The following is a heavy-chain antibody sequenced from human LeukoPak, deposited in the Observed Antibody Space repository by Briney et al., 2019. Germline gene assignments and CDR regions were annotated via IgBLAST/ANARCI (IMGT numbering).Heavy chain of an antibody. CDR2: IYYSGST. CDR3: ARRGGYSYGYDYYYGMDV. J-gene: IGHJ6*02. V-gene: IGHV4-59*08. D-gene: IGHD5-18*01. Sequence: SETLSLNCTVSGGSISSYYWSWIRQPPGKGLEWIGYIYYSGSTNYNPSLKSRVTISVDTSKNQFSLKLSSVTAADTAVYYCARRGGYSYGYDYYYGMDVWGQGTTVTVSS. CDR1: GGSISSYY.